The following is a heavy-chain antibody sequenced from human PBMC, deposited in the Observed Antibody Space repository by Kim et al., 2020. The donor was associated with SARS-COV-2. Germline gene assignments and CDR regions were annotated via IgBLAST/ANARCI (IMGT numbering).Heavy chain of an antibody. CDR1: GFTFSSYE. D-gene: IGHD4-4*01. CDR3: SRGPYYSPFDY. Sequence: GGSLRLSCTASGFTFSSYEMNWVRQAPGKGLEWVSYIIGSGTTIYYAESVRGRFTISRDNDKNSLFLQMNSLRAEDTAVYYCSRGPYYSPFDYWCHGTLV. CDR2: IIGSGTTI. J-gene: IGHJ4*01. V-gene: IGHV3-48*03.